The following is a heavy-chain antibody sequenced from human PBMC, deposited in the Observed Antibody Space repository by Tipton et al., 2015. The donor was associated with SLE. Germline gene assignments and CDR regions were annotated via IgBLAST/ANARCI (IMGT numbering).Heavy chain of an antibody. CDR3: AKTGITIFGVVIPNWFDP. Sequence: QSGAEVKKPGESLKISCKGSGYSFTSYWIGWVRQMTGKGLEWMGIIYPGNSDTRYSPSFQGQVTISADKSISTAYLQSSSLKASDTAMYYCAKTGITIFGVVIPNWFDPWCQGTLVTVAS. CDR2: IYPGNSDT. V-gene: IGHV5-51*01. CDR1: GYSFTSYW. D-gene: IGHD3-3*01. J-gene: IGHJ5*02.